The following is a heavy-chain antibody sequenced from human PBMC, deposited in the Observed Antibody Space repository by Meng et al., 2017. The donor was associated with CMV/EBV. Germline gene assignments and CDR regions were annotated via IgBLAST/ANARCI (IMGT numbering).Heavy chain of an antibody. Sequence: ASVKVSCKASGYTFTSYGISWVRQAPGQGLEWMGWISAYNGNTNYAQKLQGRVTMTTDTSTSTAYMELRSLRSDDTAVYYCAAALVPGGYCSSTRFYSGNYYYYYGMDVWGQGTTVTVSS. J-gene: IGHJ6*02. V-gene: IGHV1-18*01. D-gene: IGHD2-2*01. CDR2: ISAYNGNT. CDR1: GYTFTSYG. CDR3: AAALVPGGYCSSTRFYSGNYYYYYGMDV.